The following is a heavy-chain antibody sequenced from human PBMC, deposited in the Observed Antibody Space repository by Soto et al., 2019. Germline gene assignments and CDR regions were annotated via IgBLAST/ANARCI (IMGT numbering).Heavy chain of an antibody. CDR3: ARGHVAGSTSYAFGI. D-gene: IGHD2-2*01. V-gene: IGHV1-69*12. CDR1: GGTFSNSS. CDR2: IIPIFGTS. J-gene: IGHJ3*02. Sequence: QVQLVQSGAEVKKPGSSVKVSCKASGGTFSNSSINWERQAPGQGLEWMGGIIPIFGTSDYAQKFKGRITITADETTRTVYMELRSLRSEDTAFYYCARGHVAGSTSYAFGIWGQGTMVTVSS.